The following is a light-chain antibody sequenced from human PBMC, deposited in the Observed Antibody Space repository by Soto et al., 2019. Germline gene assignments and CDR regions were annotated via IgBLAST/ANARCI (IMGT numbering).Light chain of an antibody. CDR1: KLGNKY. V-gene: IGLV3-1*01. CDR2: QDS. CDR3: QVWDSNPYV. Sequence: SSSLSPPSSLSVSPGQTASITCSGDKLGNKYACWYQQKPGHSPVLVMYQDSKRPSGIPERFSGSNSVNTATLTITGSQAMDEADYSCQVWDSNPYVFGTGTKVIVL. J-gene: IGLJ1*01.